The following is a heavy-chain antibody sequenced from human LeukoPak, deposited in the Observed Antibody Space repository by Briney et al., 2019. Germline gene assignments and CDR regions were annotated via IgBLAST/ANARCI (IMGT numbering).Heavy chain of an antibody. CDR2: ISYDGSNK. CDR1: GFTFSSYG. J-gene: IGHJ3*02. CDR3: AKRAYYYGSGSYYKDAFDI. Sequence: GGSLRLSCAASGFTFSSYGMHWVRQAPGKGLEWVAVISYDGSNKYYADSVKGRFTISRDNSKNTLSLQMNSLRAEDTAVYYCAKRAYYYGSGSYYKDAFDIWGQGTMVTVSS. V-gene: IGHV3-30*18. D-gene: IGHD3-10*01.